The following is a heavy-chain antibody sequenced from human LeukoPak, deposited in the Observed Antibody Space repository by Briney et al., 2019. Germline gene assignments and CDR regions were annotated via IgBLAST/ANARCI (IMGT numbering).Heavy chain of an antibody. Sequence: GASVKASCKASGGTFSSYAISWVRQAPGQGLEWMGGIIPIFGTANYAQKFQGRVTITADESTSTAYMELSSLRSEDTAVYYCARGLPGYSSGWYGGGFDYWGQGTLVTVSS. J-gene: IGHJ4*02. V-gene: IGHV1-69*13. CDR3: ARGLPGYSSGWYGGGFDY. D-gene: IGHD6-19*01. CDR1: GGTFSSYA. CDR2: IIPIFGTA.